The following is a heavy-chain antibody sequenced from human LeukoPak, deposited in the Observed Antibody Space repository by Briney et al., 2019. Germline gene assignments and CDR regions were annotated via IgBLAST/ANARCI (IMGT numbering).Heavy chain of an antibody. CDR3: ARASTTVPNLLDH. CDR2: ISGDGGST. D-gene: IGHD4-17*01. Sequence: GGSLRLSCAASGFTFDDYAMHWVRQAPGKGLEWVSLISGDGGSTYYADSVKGRFTISRDNSKNTLYLQTSSLRAEDTAVYYCARASTTVPNLLDHWGRGTLVTVSS. V-gene: IGHV3-43*02. J-gene: IGHJ4*02. CDR1: GFTFDDYA.